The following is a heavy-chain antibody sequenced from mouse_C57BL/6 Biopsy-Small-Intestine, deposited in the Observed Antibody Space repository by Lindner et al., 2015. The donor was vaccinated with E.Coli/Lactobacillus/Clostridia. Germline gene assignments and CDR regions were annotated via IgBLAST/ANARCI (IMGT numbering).Heavy chain of an antibody. J-gene: IGHJ4*01. CDR3: ASPAYYSNYVGAMDY. CDR2: IYPRSGNT. Sequence: VQLQESGAELARPGASVRLSCKASGYTFTSYGISWVKQRTGQSLEWIGEIYPRSGNTYYNEKFKGKATLTADKSSSTAYMQLSSLTSEDSAVYFCASPAYYSNYVGAMDYWGQGTSVTVSS. CDR1: GYTFTSYG. D-gene: IGHD2-5*01. V-gene: IGHV1-81*01.